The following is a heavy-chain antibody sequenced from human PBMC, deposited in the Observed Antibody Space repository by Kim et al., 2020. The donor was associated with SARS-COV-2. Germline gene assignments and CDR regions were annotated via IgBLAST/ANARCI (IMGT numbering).Heavy chain of an antibody. D-gene: IGHD3-22*01. J-gene: IGHJ4*02. CDR2: IYYSGST. CDR3: ARENYDSSGYYLPDYYFGY. CDR1: GGSVSSGSYY. V-gene: IGHV4-61*01. Sequence: SETLSLTCTVSGGSVSSGSYYWSWIRQPPGKGLEWIGYIYYSGSTNYNPSLKSRVTISVDTSKNQFSLKLSSVTAADTAVYYCARENYDSSGYYLPDYYFGYWGQGTLVTVSS.